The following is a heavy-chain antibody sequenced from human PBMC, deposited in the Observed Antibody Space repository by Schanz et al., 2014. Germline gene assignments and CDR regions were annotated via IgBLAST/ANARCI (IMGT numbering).Heavy chain of an antibody. J-gene: IGHJ4*02. CDR3: ARGRGFYDY. CDR2: IIPVLNIA. D-gene: IGHD3-10*01. CDR1: GYTFTGYY. Sequence: QVQLVQSGAEVKKPGASVKVSCKASGYTFTGYYMHWVRQAPGQGLECMGKIIPVLNIATYAQRFQGRVSITADTSTNTAYMELSSLTSEDTAVHYCARGRGFYDYWGQGTLXTVSS. V-gene: IGHV1-69*09.